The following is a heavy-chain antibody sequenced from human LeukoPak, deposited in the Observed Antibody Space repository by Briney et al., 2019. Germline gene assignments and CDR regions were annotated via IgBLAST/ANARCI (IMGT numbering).Heavy chain of an antibody. Sequence: GGSLRLSCAASGFTFSSNAMSWVRQAPGKGLEWVSAISGSGGSTYYADSVKGRFTVSRDNARNSLYLEMSSLTAEDTAFYFCATGYGAGNYRRPYYGMDVWGPGTMVTVS. CDR2: ISGSGGST. CDR3: ATGYGAGNYRRPYYGMDV. D-gene: IGHD3-10*01. V-gene: IGHV3-23*01. CDR1: GFTFSSNA. J-gene: IGHJ6*02.